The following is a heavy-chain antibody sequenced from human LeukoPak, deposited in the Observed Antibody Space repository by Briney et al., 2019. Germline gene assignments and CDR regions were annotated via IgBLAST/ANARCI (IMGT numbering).Heavy chain of an antibody. CDR2: ISSNGGST. D-gene: IGHD6-13*01. Sequence: PSETLSLTCTVSGGSISSYYWSWVRQAPGRGLEYVSAISSNGGSTYYADSVKGRFTISRDNSKNTLYLQMSSLIGEDTAVYYCVKARSSKISAAWEYWGQGTLVTVSS. CDR1: GGSISSYY. CDR3: VKARSSKISAAWEY. V-gene: IGHV3-64D*06. J-gene: IGHJ4*02.